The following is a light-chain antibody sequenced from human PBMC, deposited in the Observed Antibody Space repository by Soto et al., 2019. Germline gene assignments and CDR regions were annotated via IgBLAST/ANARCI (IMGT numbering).Light chain of an antibody. CDR2: DAS. CDR1: QSVRSSY. CDR3: QQRYKWPLLT. J-gene: IGKJ4*01. Sequence: EIVLTQSPGTLSLSPGERATLSCRASQSVRSSYLAWYQQKPGQPPRLLIYDASNRATGIPPRFSGSGFGTDFTLTISSLEPEDSAVYYCQQRYKWPLLTFGGGTRVEI. V-gene: IGKV3D-20*02.